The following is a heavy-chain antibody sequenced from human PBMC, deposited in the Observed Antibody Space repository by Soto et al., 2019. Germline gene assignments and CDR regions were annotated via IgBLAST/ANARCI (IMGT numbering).Heavy chain of an antibody. CDR2: IIPYYNTL. V-gene: IGHV1-69*01. Sequence: QAQVVQSGAEVRKPGSSVKLSCKASEGTFNSYAIAWVRQAPGQGLEWMGGIIPYYNTLNYAQKFQDRVTITADDSTNTVYMELSSLRADDTAVYFFASGASRWYPYFFDSWAQGTLVTGAS. CDR3: ASGASRWYPYFFDS. CDR1: EGTFNSYA. J-gene: IGHJ4*02. D-gene: IGHD6-13*01.